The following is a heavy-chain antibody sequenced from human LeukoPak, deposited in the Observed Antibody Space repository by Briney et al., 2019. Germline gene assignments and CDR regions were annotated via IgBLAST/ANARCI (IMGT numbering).Heavy chain of an antibody. CDR3: ARDIGIAACPSWFDP. CDR2: IYYSGST. Sequence: SETLSLTCTVSGGSISSYYWSWIRQPPGKGLEWIGYIYYSGSTNYNPSLKSRVTISVDTSKNQFSLKLSSVTAADTAVYYCARDIGIAACPSWFDPWGQGTLVTVSS. V-gene: IGHV4-59*01. J-gene: IGHJ5*02. D-gene: IGHD6-6*01. CDR1: GGSISSYY.